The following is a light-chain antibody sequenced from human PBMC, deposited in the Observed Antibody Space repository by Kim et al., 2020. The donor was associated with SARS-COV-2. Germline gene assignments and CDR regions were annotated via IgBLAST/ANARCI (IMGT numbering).Light chain of an antibody. Sequence: EIVLTQSPGTLSLSPGQRATLSCRASQSVNSNYLGWYQQKPGQAPRLLIYGASRRAPGIPDRFSGSGSETDFTLTISRLEPEDFAVYYCQQYSGSSYTFGLGTKVDIK. CDR3: QQYSGSSYT. CDR2: GAS. CDR1: QSVNSNY. J-gene: IGKJ2*01. V-gene: IGKV3-20*01.